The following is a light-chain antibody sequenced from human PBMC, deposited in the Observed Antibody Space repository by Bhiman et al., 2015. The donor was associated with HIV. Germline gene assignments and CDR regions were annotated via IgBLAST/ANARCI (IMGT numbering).Light chain of an antibody. CDR3: QSYDSNNQGV. CDR1: SGSIASNY. CDR2: EDN. J-gene: IGLJ3*02. V-gene: IGLV6-57*01. Sequence: NFMLTQPHSVSESPGKTVTISCTRSSGSIASNYVQWYHQRPGSSPTTVIYEDNQRPSGVPDRFSGSIDTSSNSASLTISGLKTEDEADYYCQSYDSNNQGVFGGG.